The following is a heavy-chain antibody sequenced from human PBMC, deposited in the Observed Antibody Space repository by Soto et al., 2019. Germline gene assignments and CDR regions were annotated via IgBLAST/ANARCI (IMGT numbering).Heavy chain of an antibody. CDR2: ISAYNGNT. Sequence: ASVKVSCKASGYTFTSYGISWVRQAPGQGLEWMGWISAYNGNTNYAQKLQGRVTMTTDTSTSTAYMELRSLRSDDTAVYYCASDYCTNGVCYANWFDPWGQGTLVTVSS. CDR3: ASDYCTNGVCYANWFDP. D-gene: IGHD2-8*01. CDR1: GYTFTSYG. J-gene: IGHJ5*02. V-gene: IGHV1-18*01.